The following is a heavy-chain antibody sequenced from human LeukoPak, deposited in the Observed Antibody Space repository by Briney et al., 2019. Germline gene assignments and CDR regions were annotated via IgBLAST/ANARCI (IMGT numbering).Heavy chain of an antibody. V-gene: IGHV3-23*01. CDR1: GFTFSSYA. D-gene: IGHD3-22*01. CDR3: AKGSGYYYGPGTEYFQH. CDR2: ISGSGGST. Sequence: AGGSLRLSCAASGFTFSSYAMSWVRQAPGKGLEWVSAISGSGGSTYYADSVKGRFTISRDNSKNTLYLQMNSLRAEDTAVYYCAKGSGYYYGPGTEYFQHWGQGTLVTVSS. J-gene: IGHJ1*01.